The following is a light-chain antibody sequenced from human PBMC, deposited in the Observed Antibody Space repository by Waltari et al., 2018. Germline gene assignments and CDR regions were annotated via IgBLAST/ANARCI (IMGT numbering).Light chain of an antibody. J-gene: IGLJ3*02. Sequence: QSALTQPRSVSGSPGQSVTLSCTGIGSDVGDFNYVSWYQQHPGKAPKLVIYDVTQRPSGVPDRFSGSGSGNSAALTVSGLQGEDEADYYCCSYAGSWVFGGGTMLTVL. CDR3: CSYAGSWV. CDR2: DVT. V-gene: IGLV2-11*01. CDR1: GSDVGDFNY.